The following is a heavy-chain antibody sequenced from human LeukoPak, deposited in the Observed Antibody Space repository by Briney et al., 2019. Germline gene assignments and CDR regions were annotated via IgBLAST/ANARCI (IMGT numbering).Heavy chain of an antibody. CDR3: ASTKQWLIPFDY. CDR1: GFTFSSYG. CDR2: ISYDGSNK. J-gene: IGHJ4*02. Sequence: GGSLGLSCAASGFTFSSYGMHWVRQAPGKGLECVSVISYDGSNKYYADSVKGRFTISRDNSKNSLYLQMNSLRAEDTAVYYCASTKQWLIPFDYWGQGTLVTVSS. V-gene: IGHV3-30*03. D-gene: IGHD6-19*01.